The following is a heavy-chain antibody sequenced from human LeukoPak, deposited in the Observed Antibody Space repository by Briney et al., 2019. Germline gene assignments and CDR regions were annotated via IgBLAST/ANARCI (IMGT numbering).Heavy chain of an antibody. D-gene: IGHD6-6*01. CDR2: ISAYNGNT. CDR3: ARQLLPLSMDV. Sequence: ASLKVSCEASGYTFTSYGISWVRQAPGQGLEWMGWISAYNGNTNYAQTLRGSVTMTPDTSTSTAYMELRSLRSEDTAVYDCARQLLPLSMDVWGQGTTVSVSS. V-gene: IGHV1-18*01. J-gene: IGHJ6*01. CDR1: GYTFTSYG.